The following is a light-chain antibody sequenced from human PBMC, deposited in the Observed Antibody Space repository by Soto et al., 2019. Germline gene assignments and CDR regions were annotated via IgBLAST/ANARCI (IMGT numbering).Light chain of an antibody. V-gene: IGLV2-8*01. CDR2: EVT. CDR1: SSNVAFYNF. J-gene: IGLJ2*01. CDR3: SSYAGTNNYVV. Sequence: QSVLTQPPSASGSPGQAVTISCSGTSSNVAFYNFVSWYQQRPGKAPTLMIYEVTKRPSGVPDRFSGSKSGNTASLTVSGLRAEDEADYYCSSYAGTNNYVVFGGGTKLTVL.